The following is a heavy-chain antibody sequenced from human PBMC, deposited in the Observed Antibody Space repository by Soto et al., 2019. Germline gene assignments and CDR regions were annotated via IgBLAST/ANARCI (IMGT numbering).Heavy chain of an antibody. CDR3: ARARGGYFDY. J-gene: IGHJ4*02. CDR2: IYYSGST. Sequence: QVQLQESGPRLVKPSETLSLTCTVSGGSISSYYWSWIRYPPGKGLEWIGYIYYSGSTNYNPSLKSRVTISIDTSKNQFSLKLSSVTAADTAVYYCARARGGYFDYWGQGTLVTVSS. V-gene: IGHV4-59*01. CDR1: GGSISSYY.